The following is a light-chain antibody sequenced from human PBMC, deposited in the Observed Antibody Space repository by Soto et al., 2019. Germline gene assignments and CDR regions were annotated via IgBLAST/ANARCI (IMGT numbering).Light chain of an antibody. J-gene: IGLJ2*01. CDR1: SSNIGSNT. V-gene: IGLV1-44*01. CDR3: AAWDDSLKDVV. Sequence: QLVLTQPPSASGTPGQRVTISCSGSSSNIGSNTVNWYQQLPGTAPKLLIYSNNQRPSGVPDRFSGSKSGTSASLAISGLQSEDEADYYCAAWDDSLKDVVFGGGTQLTVL. CDR2: SNN.